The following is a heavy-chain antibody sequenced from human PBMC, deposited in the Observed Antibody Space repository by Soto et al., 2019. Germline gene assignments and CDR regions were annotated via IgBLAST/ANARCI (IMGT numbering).Heavy chain of an antibody. CDR1: GDSITSSNKY. V-gene: IGHV4-39*01. CDR2: TYYRGSA. J-gene: IGHJ4*02. D-gene: IGHD3-22*01. CDR3: ARRSYDNSGYYYVDY. Sequence: QLHLQESGPGLVKPSETLSLTCTVSGDSITSSNKYWGWARQPPGKGLEWIGSTYYRGSAYYSPSPTXRXTXXIASSENQLYLKLSSVTAADTAVYYCARRSYDNSGYYYVDYWGQGTLVTVSS.